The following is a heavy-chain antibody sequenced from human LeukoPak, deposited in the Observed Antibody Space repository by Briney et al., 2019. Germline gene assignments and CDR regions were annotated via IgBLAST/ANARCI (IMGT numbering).Heavy chain of an antibody. Sequence: GGSLRLSCAASGFTFNTYSMNWVRQAPGKGLEWVSYISGSSSHIYYADSLKGRFTISRDNAKNSLYLQMNSLRDEDTAVYYCARAIYGSGSTRYFDLWGRGTLVTVSS. CDR2: ISGSSSHI. CDR3: ARAIYGSGSTRYFDL. V-gene: IGHV3-21*01. CDR1: GFTFNTYS. D-gene: IGHD3-10*01. J-gene: IGHJ2*01.